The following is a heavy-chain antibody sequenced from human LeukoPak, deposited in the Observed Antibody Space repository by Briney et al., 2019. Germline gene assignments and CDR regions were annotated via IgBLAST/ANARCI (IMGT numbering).Heavy chain of an antibody. CDR3: ARDSTFRFYYYYGMDV. CDR2: ISSSSSYI. D-gene: IGHD2/OR15-2a*01. CDR1: GFTFSSYS. J-gene: IGHJ6*02. Sequence: GGSLRLSCAASGFTFSSYSMNWVRQAPGKGLEWVSSISSSSSYIYYADSVKGRFTISRDNAKNSLYLQMNSLRAEDTAVYYCARDSTFRFYYYYGMDVWGQGTTVTVSS. V-gene: IGHV3-21*01.